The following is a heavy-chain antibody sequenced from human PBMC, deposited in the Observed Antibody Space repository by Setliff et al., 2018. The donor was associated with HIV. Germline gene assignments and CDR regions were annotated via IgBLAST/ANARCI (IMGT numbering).Heavy chain of an antibody. Sequence: TFSSYSMHWVRQAPGKGLEWVAFIRYVGSNEHYADSVKGRFAISRDNSKNTLYLQMNSLRAEDTAVYYCAKDLRIEEGYCSRTSCYEGYYFDFWGQGTLVTVSS. CDR2: IRYVGSNE. D-gene: IGHD2-2*01. CDR3: AKDLRIEEGYCSRTSCYEGYYFDF. V-gene: IGHV3-30*02. CDR1: TFSSYS. J-gene: IGHJ4*02.